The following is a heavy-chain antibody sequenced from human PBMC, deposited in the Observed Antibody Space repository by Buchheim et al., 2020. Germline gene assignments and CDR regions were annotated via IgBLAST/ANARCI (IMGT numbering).Heavy chain of an antibody. CDR1: GFTFSDYY. J-gene: IGHJ6*02. CDR2: ISSSSSYT. D-gene: IGHD3-10*01. Sequence: QVQLVESGGGLVKPGGSLRLSCAASGFTFSDYYMSWIRQAPGKGLEWVSYISSSSSYTNYADSVKGRFTISRDNAKNSLYTQMNSLRAEDTAVYYCARNWFGELIYYYYGMDVWGQGTT. CDR3: ARNWFGELIYYYYGMDV. V-gene: IGHV3-11*06.